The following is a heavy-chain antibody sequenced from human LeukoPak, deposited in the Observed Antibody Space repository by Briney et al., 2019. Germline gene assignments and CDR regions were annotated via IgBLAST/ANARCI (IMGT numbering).Heavy chain of an antibody. V-gene: IGHV4-59*12. D-gene: IGHD3-3*01. Sequence: SETLSLTCTVSGVSISSYYWSWIRQPPGKGLEWIGYIYYSGSTNYNPSLKSRVTISLDTSKNQFSLKLSSVTAADTAVYYCARLFWSDSHSFDYWGQGTLVTVSS. J-gene: IGHJ4*02. CDR2: IYYSGST. CDR3: ARLFWSDSHSFDY. CDR1: GVSISSYY.